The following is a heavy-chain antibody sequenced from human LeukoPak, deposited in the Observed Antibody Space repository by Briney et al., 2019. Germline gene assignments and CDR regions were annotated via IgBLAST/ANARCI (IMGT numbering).Heavy chain of an antibody. Sequence: GGSLRLSCAASAFTFSSYAMSWVRQAPGKGLEWVSAISGSGVSTYYADSVKGRFTISRDNSKNTLYLQMNSLRAEDTAVYYCARGGYSGYDELDYWGQGTLVTVSS. CDR2: ISGSGVST. J-gene: IGHJ4*02. D-gene: IGHD5-12*01. CDR3: ARGGYSGYDELDY. V-gene: IGHV3-23*01. CDR1: AFTFSSYA.